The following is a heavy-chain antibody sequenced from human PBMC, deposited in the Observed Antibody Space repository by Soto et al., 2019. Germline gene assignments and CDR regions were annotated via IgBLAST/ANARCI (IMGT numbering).Heavy chain of an antibody. V-gene: IGHV3-53*01. Sequence: VQLVESGGGLIQPGESLRLSCSASGLTISGKTYVAWVRQAPGKGLEWVSALYDVDGSFYADSVKGRFTTSSDSSKTTVYLQMNDLRPDDTAVYYCATWHEREHPYDVWGQATTVTVSS. CDR2: LYDVDGS. CDR1: GLTISGKTY. CDR3: ATWHEREHPYDV. J-gene: IGHJ3*01. D-gene: IGHD1-1*01.